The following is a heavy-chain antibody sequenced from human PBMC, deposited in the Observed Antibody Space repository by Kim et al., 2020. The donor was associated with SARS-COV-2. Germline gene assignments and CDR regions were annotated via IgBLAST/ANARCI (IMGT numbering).Heavy chain of an antibody. CDR3: AKPRRYSAYFFDT. V-gene: IGHV1-46*01. Sequence: YAQTFQGRVIMTRDSSINTVFMELSNLRSDDTAVYYCAKPRRYSAYFFDTWGQGALVTVSS. J-gene: IGHJ4*02. D-gene: IGHD5-12*01.